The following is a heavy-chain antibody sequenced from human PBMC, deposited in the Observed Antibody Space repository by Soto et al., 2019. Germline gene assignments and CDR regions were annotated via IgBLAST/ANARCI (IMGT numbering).Heavy chain of an antibody. CDR2: IYYSGST. Sequence: NPSETLSLTCTVSGGPITSYYWSWIRQPPGKGLEWIGYIYYSGSTNYNPSLKSRVTISVDTSKNQFSLKLSSVTAADTAVYYCARSPTLVPDIVVVPAHDAFDIWGQGTMVTVSS. V-gene: IGHV4-59*01. CDR1: GGPITSYY. CDR3: ARSPTLVPDIVVVPAHDAFDI. J-gene: IGHJ3*02. D-gene: IGHD2-2*01.